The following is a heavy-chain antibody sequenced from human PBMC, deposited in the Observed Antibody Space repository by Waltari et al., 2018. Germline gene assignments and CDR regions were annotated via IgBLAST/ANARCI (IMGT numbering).Heavy chain of an antibody. J-gene: IGHJ2*01. CDR1: GFTLSSYW. V-gene: IGHV3-7*01. CDR2: IRQDGGET. CDR3: ARILLPTDTYWYFDL. D-gene: IGHD2-2*01. Sequence: EVQVVESGGGLVQPGGSLRLSCEASGFTLSSYWMSWVRQAPGKGLGWVVNIRQDGGETYYLDSVKGRFTISRDNAKNSMFLQMNSLRAEDTAVYYCARILLPTDTYWYFDLWGRGTLVTVSS.